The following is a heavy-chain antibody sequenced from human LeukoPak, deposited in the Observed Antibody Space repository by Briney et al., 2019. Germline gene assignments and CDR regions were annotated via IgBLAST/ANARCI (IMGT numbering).Heavy chain of an antibody. CDR1: GFTFSSYN. CDR3: ARDPYSGNYGAYYYYYMDV. CDR2: ITSSSTYI. D-gene: IGHD1-26*01. J-gene: IGHJ6*03. V-gene: IGHV3-21*01. Sequence: GGSLRLSCAASGFTFSSYNMNWVRQAPGKGPEWVSSITSSSTYIYYADSVRGRFTISRDNAKNSLYLQMNSLRAEDTAVYFCARDPYSGNYGAYYYYYMDVWGKGTTVTISS.